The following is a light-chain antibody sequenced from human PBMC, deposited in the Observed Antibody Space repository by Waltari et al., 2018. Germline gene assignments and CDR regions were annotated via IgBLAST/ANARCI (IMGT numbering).Light chain of an antibody. CDR2: GAD. J-gene: IGLJ2*01. CDR3: QSYDSSLSGV. CDR1: SSNLGAGYE. Sequence: QSVLTQPPSVSGTPGQTVTISCTGSSSNLGAGYEVHWYQQLPGTAPKLLVSGADNRPSGVPDRFSGSKSGSSASLAITGLQAEDEADYYCQSYDSSLSGVFGGGTKLTVL. V-gene: IGLV1-40*01.